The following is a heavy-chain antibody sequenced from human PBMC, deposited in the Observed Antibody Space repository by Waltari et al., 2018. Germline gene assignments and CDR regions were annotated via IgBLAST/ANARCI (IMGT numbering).Heavy chain of an antibody. Sequence: QVQLVQSGAEVKKPGSSVKVSCKASGGTFSSYAISWVRQAPGQGLEWMGGIIPILGIANYAQKFQGRVTITADKSTSTAYMELSSLRSEDTAVYYCARGPGEYSSSMFNYYGMDVWGQGTTVTVSS. D-gene: IGHD6-6*01. CDR2: IIPILGIA. CDR1: GGTFSSYA. CDR3: ARGPGEYSSSMFNYYGMDV. V-gene: IGHV1-69*10. J-gene: IGHJ6*02.